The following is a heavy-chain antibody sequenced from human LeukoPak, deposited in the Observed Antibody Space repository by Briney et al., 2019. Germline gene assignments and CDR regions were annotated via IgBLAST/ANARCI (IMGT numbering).Heavy chain of an antibody. D-gene: IGHD7-27*01. J-gene: IGHJ4*02. CDR2: INPNSGGT. V-gene: IGHV1-2*02. CDR3: ARVGHGNWGPYYFDY. CDR1: GYTFTGYY. Sequence: ASVKVSCKASGYTFTGYYMHWVRQAPGQGLEWMGWINPNSGGTNYAQKFQGRVTMTRDTSISTAYMELSRLRSDDTAVYYCARVGHGNWGPYYFDYWGQGTLVTVSS.